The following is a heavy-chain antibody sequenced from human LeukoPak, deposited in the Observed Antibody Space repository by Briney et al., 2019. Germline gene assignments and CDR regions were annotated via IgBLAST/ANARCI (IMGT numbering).Heavy chain of an antibody. J-gene: IGHJ3*02. CDR2: IHHSGST. CDR1: GGSISTNNW. CDR3: ARDPLSGTYYTDAFDI. V-gene: IGHV4-4*02. D-gene: IGHD1-26*01. Sequence: SETLSLTCAVSGGSISTNNWWTWVRQPPGKGLEWRGEIHHSGSTDYNLSLKSRVTISPDKSKKQFSLTLTSVTAADTAVYFCARDPLSGTYYTDAFDIWGQGTMVTVSS.